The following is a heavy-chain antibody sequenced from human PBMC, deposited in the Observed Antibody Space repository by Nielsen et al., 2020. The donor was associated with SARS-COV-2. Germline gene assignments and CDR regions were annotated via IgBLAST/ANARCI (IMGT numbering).Heavy chain of an antibody. CDR1: GFTFGDYA. Sequence: GGSLRLSCTASGFTFGDYAMSWFRQAPGKGLEWVGFIRSKAYGGTTEYAASVKGRFTISRDDSKSIAYLQMNSLKTEDTAVYYCTRDRITIFGYYYYMDVWGKGTTVTVSS. CDR3: TRDRITIFGYYYYMDV. V-gene: IGHV3-49*03. J-gene: IGHJ6*03. CDR2: IRSKAYGGTT. D-gene: IGHD3-3*01.